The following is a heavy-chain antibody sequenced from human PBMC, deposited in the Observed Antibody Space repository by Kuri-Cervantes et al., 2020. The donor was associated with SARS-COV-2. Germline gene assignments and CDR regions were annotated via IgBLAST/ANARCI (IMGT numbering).Heavy chain of an antibody. V-gene: IGHV3-48*02. D-gene: IGHD1-14*01. CDR3: STTWDH. J-gene: IGHJ4*02. CDR1: GLTFSSRS. Sequence: GASLKISCAVSGLTFSSRSMNWVRQAPGMGLEWVSHIDASGQSSYDIDSVQGRFTISRDNARNSLYLQMTSLTEEDTAVYYCSTTWDHWGQGTLVTVSS. CDR2: IDASGQSS.